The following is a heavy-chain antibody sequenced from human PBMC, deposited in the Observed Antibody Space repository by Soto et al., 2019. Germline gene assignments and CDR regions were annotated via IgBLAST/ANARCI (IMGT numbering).Heavy chain of an antibody. V-gene: IGHV4-31*03. CDR2: IYHSGST. CDR3: ARGGDGSDL. CDR1: GDSLTIGGHY. Sequence: QVRLQESGPGLVRPSQTLSLTCSVSGDSLTIGGHYWTWIRQHPGKGLEWIGYIYHSGSTYYSPSLKSRVTISVDTSENQFSLKLTSMTAADTAVYYCARGGDGSDLWGQGKMVTVSS. J-gene: IGHJ3*01.